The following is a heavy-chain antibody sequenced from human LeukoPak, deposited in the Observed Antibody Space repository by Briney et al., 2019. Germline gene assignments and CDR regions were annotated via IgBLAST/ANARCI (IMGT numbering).Heavy chain of an antibody. D-gene: IGHD6-19*01. J-gene: IGHJ6*03. CDR3: ARDPVHSSGWFAVSYYYMDV. Sequence: GGSLRLSCAASGFTFSSYNMNWVRQAPGKGLEWVSAISSSGTYIYYADSLKGRFTISRDNAKNSLFLQMNSLRAEDTAVYYCARDPVHSSGWFAVSYYYMDVWGKGTTVTVSS. CDR1: GFTFSSYN. CDR2: ISSSGTYI. V-gene: IGHV3-21*01.